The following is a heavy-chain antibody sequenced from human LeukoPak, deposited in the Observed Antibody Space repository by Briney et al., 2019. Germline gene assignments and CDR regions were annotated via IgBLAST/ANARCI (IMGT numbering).Heavy chain of an antibody. V-gene: IGHV3-74*01. CDR1: GGSISSYY. CDR2: INSDGSTT. CDR3: WVPATAGEADY. Sequence: PSETLSLTCTVSGGSISSYYWSWIRQPPGKGLVWISRINSDGSTTNYADSVNGRFTISRDNTKNTLYLQMDSLRAEDTAVYYCWVPATAGEADYWGQGTLVTVSS. J-gene: IGHJ4*02. D-gene: IGHD3-16*01.